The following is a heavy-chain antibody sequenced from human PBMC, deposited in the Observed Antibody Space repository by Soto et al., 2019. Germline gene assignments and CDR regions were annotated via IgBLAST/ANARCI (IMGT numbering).Heavy chain of an antibody. CDR2: ISGSGGST. D-gene: IGHD3-10*01. J-gene: IGHJ4*02. CDR1: GFTFSGHA. Sequence: EVQLLESGGGLVQPGGSLRLSCAASGFTFSGHAMSWVRQAPGKGLEWVSAISGSGGSTYYADSVKGRFTLSTDNSKNTLYLQRKSMRAEDTAVYYCAKSTGWFGDFDYWGQGTLVTVAS. V-gene: IGHV3-23*01. CDR3: AKSTGWFGDFDY.